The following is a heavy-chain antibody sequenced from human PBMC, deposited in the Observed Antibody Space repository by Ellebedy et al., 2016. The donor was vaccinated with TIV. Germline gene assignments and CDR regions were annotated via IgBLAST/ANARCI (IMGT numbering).Heavy chain of an antibody. CDR1: GGPFSNSG. V-gene: IGHV1-18*01. CDR2: ISAYTGET. D-gene: IGHD3-10*01. J-gene: IGHJ4*02. Sequence: ASVKVSCKASGGPFSNSGISWVRQAPGQGLEWMGWISAYTGETDYAQNVQGRVTMTTEMSTSTAYMELRSLRFDDTAVYYCARDMVQGMVARYLWFDYWGQGTQVTVSS. CDR3: ARDMVQGMVARYLWFDY.